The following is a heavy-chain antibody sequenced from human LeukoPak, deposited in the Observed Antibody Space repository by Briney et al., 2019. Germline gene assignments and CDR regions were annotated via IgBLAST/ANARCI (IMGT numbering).Heavy chain of an antibody. CDR2: ISGSGGST. V-gene: IGHV3-23*01. D-gene: IGHD3-22*01. J-gene: IGHJ4*02. CDR1: GFTFSSYS. CDR3: ATQIGFTMIVALPYYFDY. Sequence: GGSLRLSCAASGFTFSSYSMNWVRQAPGKGLEWVSAISGSGGSTYYADSVKGRFTISRDNSKNTLYLQMNSLRAEDTAVYYCATQIGFTMIVALPYYFDYWGQGTLVTVSS.